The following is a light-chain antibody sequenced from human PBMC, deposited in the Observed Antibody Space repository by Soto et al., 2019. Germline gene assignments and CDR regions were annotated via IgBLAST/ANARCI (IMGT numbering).Light chain of an antibody. CDR3: SSYTTSSPFV. CDR1: SSDVGGYNY. J-gene: IGLJ1*01. Sequence: QSVLTQPASVSGSPGQSITISCTGTSSDVGGYNYVSWYQQHPGKAPKLMIYDVSYWPSGVSNRFSGSKSGNTASLTISGLQAEDEADYYCSSYTTSSPFVFGPETKVTVL. CDR2: DVS. V-gene: IGLV2-14*01.